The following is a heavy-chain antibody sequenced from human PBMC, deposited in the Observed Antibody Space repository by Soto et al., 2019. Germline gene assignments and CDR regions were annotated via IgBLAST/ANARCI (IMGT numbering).Heavy chain of an antibody. CDR1: GGTFSSYA. CDR2: SIPIFGTA. V-gene: IGHV1-69*13. Sequence: SVKVSCKASGGTFSSYAISWVRQAPGQGLEWMGGSIPIFGTANYAQKFQGRGTITADESTSTAYMELSSLRSEDRAVYYCARARSRDANYSDSSGYLFDYWGQGTLVTVSS. J-gene: IGHJ4*02. CDR3: ARARSRDANYSDSSGYLFDY. D-gene: IGHD3-22*01.